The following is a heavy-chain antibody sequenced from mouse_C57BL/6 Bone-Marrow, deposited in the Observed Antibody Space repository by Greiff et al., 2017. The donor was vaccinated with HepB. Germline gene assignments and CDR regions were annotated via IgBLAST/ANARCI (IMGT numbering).Heavy chain of an antibody. CDR1: GYTFTSYG. CDR2: IYPRSGNT. Sequence: QVHVKQSGAELARPGASVKLSCKASGYTFTSYGISWVKQRTGQGLEWIGEIYPRSGNTYYNEKFKGKATLTADKSSSTAYMELRSLTSEDSAVYFCAREGYDYDELAYWGQGTLVTVSA. D-gene: IGHD2-4*01. V-gene: IGHV1-81*01. CDR3: AREGYDYDELAY. J-gene: IGHJ3*01.